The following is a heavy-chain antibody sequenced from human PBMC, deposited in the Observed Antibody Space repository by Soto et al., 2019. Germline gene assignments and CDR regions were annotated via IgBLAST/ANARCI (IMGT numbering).Heavy chain of an antibody. CDR1: GYDFNTNW. Sequence: GESLKISCRGSGYDFNTNWFGWVRQLPGRGLEWVGIMYPGDSDTRYNPSLQGHVTLSVDVTVSTAFLQWRSLETSDTGMYFCARLPRDCNKPSCYYAAHGGQGTQVTVSS. CDR3: ARLPRDCNKPSCYYAAH. CDR2: MYPGDSDT. V-gene: IGHV5-51*01. J-gene: IGHJ4*02. D-gene: IGHD3-3*01.